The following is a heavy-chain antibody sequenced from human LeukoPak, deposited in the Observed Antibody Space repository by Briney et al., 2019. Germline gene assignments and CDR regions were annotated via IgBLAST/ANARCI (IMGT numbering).Heavy chain of an antibody. J-gene: IGHJ4*02. CDR2: ISSSSSYI. CDR3: ARSYFYDTYYFDY. Sequence: GGSLRLSCAASGFTFSSYSMNWVRQAPGKVLEWVSSISSSSSYIYYADSVKGRFTISRDNAKNSLYLQMNSLRAEDTAVYYCARSYFYDTYYFDYWGQGTLVTVSS. CDR1: GFTFSSYS. V-gene: IGHV3-21*01. D-gene: IGHD3-22*01.